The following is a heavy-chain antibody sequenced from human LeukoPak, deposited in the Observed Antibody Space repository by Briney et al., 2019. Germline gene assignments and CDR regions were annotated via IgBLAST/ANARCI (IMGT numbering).Heavy chain of an antibody. D-gene: IGHD1-7*01. CDR3: AKDREGTTFDN. CDR1: GFTFSNYD. CDR2: ISYDGSNK. J-gene: IGHJ4*02. V-gene: IGHV3-30*18. Sequence: PGGSLRLSCAASGFTFSNYDIHWVRQAPGKGLEWVAVISYDGSNKYYADSVKGRFTISRDNSKNTVYLQMNSLRAEDTAVYYCAKDREGTTFDNWGQGTLVTVSS.